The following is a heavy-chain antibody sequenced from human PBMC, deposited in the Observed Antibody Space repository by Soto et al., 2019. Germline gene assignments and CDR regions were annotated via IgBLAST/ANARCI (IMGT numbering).Heavy chain of an antibody. D-gene: IGHD6-6*01. CDR3: ARGRLIEYSSSSGYYYGMDV. J-gene: IGHJ6*02. V-gene: IGHV4-30-4*01. Sequence: SETLSLTCTVSGGSISSGDYYWSWIRQPPGKGLEWIGYIYYSGSTYYNPSLKSRVTISVDTSKNQFSLKLSSVTAADTAVYYCARGRLIEYSSSSGYYYGMDVWGQGTTVTVSS. CDR1: GGSISSGDYY. CDR2: IYYSGST.